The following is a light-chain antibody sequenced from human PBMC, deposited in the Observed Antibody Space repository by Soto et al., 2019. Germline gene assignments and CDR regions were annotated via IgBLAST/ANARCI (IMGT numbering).Light chain of an antibody. CDR1: SSDVGGYNY. CDR3: SSYTSSSTHYA. CDR2: EVS. V-gene: IGLV2-14*01. J-gene: IGLJ1*01. Sequence: VLTQPASVSGSPGQSITISCTGTSSDVGGYNYVSWYQQHPGKAPKLMIYEVSNRPSGVSNRFSGSKSGNTASLTISGLQAEDEADYYCSSYTSSSTHYAFGTGTKVTVL.